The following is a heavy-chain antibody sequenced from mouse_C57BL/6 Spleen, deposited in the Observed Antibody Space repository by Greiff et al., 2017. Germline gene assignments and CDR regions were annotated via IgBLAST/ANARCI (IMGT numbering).Heavy chain of an antibody. CDR3: ATTVVAPGFAY. Sequence: EVKLVESGGGLVKPGGSLKLSCAASGFTFSDYGMHWVRQAPEKGLEWVAYISSGSSTIYYADTVKGRFTISRDNAKNTLFLQMTSLRSEDTAMYYCATTVVAPGFAYWGQGTLVTVSA. J-gene: IGHJ3*01. D-gene: IGHD1-1*01. CDR1: GFTFSDYG. CDR2: ISSGSSTI. V-gene: IGHV5-17*01.